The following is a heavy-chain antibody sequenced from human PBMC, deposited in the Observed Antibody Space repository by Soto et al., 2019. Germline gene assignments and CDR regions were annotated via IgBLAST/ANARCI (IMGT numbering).Heavy chain of an antibody. CDR3: SKDKLGTTWFDP. D-gene: IGHD1-7*01. V-gene: IGHV3-23*01. CDR2: ISGSGSST. J-gene: IGHJ5*02. CDR1: GFTFSSYD. Sequence: PGGSLRLSCAASGFTFSSYDMSWVRQAPGKGLKWVPAISGSGSSTYYSDSVKGRFTISTDNSKYTLYLQLNSLRAEDTAVYYCSKDKLGTTWFDPWGQGTLVTVSS.